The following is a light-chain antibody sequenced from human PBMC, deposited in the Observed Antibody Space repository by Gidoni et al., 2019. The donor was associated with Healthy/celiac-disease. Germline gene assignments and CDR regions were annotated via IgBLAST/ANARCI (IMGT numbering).Light chain of an antibody. CDR3: QAWDSSTVV. CDR1: KLGDKY. J-gene: IGLJ2*01. V-gene: IGLV3-1*01. Sequence: SYELTQPPSVSVSPGKTASITCAGDKLGDKYACWYQQKPGQAPVLVIDQDSKRPSGIPERFSGSNSGNTATLTISGTQARDEADYYCQAWDSSTVVVGGGTKLTVL. CDR2: QDS.